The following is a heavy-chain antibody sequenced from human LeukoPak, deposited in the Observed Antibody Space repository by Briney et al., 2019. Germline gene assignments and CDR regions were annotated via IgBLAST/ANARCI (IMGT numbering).Heavy chain of an antibody. CDR1: GFTFTVRG. Sequence: GGSLRLSCAASGFTFTVRGMTWVRQAPGKGLEWVSTIPSSGNDIYYADSVKGRFTSSRDNAKNSVYLQMNSLTADDTAVYYCASDGSGWSTDVWGQGTTVTVSS. J-gene: IGHJ6*02. CDR2: IPSSGNDI. V-gene: IGHV3-21*01. CDR3: ASDGSGWSTDV. D-gene: IGHD6-19*01.